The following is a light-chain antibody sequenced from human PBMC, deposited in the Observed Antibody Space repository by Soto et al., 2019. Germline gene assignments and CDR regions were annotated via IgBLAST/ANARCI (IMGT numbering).Light chain of an antibody. CDR2: AAS. J-gene: IGKJ1*01. CDR3: QQYGTSPGT. V-gene: IGKV3-20*01. Sequence: EIVLTQSPGTLSLSPGERATLSCRASQSVTSSYLAWYRQNPGQPARLLIYAASRRATALPDRFIGSGSVTDFTLTISRMKPEDFAVYYCQQYGTSPGTFGQGTKVEIK. CDR1: QSVTSSY.